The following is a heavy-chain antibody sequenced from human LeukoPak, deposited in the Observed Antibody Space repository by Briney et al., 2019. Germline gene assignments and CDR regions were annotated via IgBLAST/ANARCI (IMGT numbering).Heavy chain of an antibody. CDR1: GFTFSSYD. J-gene: IGHJ4*02. V-gene: IGHV3-13*01. CDR3: ARRRGIAVAGPLDY. CDR2: IGTAGGT. Sequence: PGGSLRLSCAASGFTFSSYDMHWVRQATGKGLEWVSAIGTAGGTYYPGSVKGRFTISRDNSKNTLYLQMNSLRAEDTAVYYCARRRGIAVAGPLDYWGQGTLVTVSS. D-gene: IGHD6-19*01.